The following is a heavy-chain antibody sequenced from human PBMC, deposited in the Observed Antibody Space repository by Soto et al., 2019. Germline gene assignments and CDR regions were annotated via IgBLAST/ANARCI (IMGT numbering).Heavy chain of an antibody. V-gene: IGHV4-59*01. D-gene: IGHD3-16*02. J-gene: IGHJ3*02. CDR1: GGSISSYY. CDR3: ARAPYDYVWGSYRSPGAFDI. Sequence: SETLSLTCTVSGGSISSYYWSWIRQPPGKGLERIGYIYYSGSTNYNPSLKSRVTISVDTSKNQFSLKLSSVTAADTAVYYCARAPYDYVWGSYRSPGAFDIWGQGTMVTVSS. CDR2: IYYSGST.